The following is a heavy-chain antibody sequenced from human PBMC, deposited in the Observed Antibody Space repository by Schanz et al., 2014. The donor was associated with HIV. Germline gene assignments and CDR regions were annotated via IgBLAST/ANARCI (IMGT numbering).Heavy chain of an antibody. Sequence: EVHLVESGGGLVQPGGSLRLSCAASGFTFSRHWMTWGRQVPGKGLEWVANIKEDGSEINYVDSVKGRFTISRANAKNSLSLQMNSLRDDAAVVYCCAADVRASGGYWAAFGYWGQGTLVTVSS. CDR3: AADVRASGGYWAAFGY. J-gene: IGHJ4*02. D-gene: IGHD2-8*02. V-gene: IGHV3-7*01. CDR2: IKEDGSEI. CDR1: GFTFSRHW.